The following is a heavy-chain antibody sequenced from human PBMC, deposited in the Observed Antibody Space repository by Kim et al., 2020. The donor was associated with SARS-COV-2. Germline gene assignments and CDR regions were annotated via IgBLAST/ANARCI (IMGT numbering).Heavy chain of an antibody. J-gene: IGHJ5*02. CDR3: AREVRGDCSSTSCYIPSDWFDP. CDR1: GFTFSSYS. D-gene: IGHD2-2*02. V-gene: IGHV3-21*01. Sequence: GGSLRLSCAASGFTFSSYSMNWVRQAPGKGLEWVSSISSSSSYIYYADSVKGRFTISRDNAKNSLYLQMNSLRAEDTAVYYCAREVRGDCSSTSCYIPSDWFDPWGQGTLVTVSS. CDR2: ISSSSSYI.